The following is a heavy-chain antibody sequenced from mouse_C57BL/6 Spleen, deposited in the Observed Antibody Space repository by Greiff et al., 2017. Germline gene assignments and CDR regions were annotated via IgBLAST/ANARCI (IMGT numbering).Heavy chain of an antibody. CDR1: GYSITSGYY. Sequence: EVQLQQSGPGLVKPSQSLSLTCSVTGYSITSGYYWNWIRQFPGNKLEWMGYISYDGSNNYNPSLKNRISITRDTSKNQFFLKLNSVTTEDTATYYCATRTGTGGDYWGQGTTLTVSS. J-gene: IGHJ2*01. CDR3: ATRTGTGGDY. CDR2: ISYDGSN. D-gene: IGHD4-1*01. V-gene: IGHV3-6*01.